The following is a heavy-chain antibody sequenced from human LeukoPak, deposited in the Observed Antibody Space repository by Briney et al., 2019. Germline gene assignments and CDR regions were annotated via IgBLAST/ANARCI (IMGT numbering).Heavy chain of an antibody. D-gene: IGHD1-26*01. J-gene: IGHJ5*02. CDR1: GGSISSITYY. V-gene: IGHV4-39*07. Sequence: SSETLSLTCTVSGGSISSITYYWGWIRQPPGKGLEWVGHMYYRGNTFYSPSLKSRVTISVDTSKNQFSLKLSSVTAADTAVYYCATTVVGATTWFDPWGQGTLVTVSS. CDR2: MYYRGNT. CDR3: ATTVVGATTWFDP.